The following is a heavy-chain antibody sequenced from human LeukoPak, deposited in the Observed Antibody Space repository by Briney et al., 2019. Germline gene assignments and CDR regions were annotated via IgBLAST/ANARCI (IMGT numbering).Heavy chain of an antibody. V-gene: IGHV1-46*01. CDR1: GYTFTSYFTTYY. D-gene: IGHD2-15*01. CDR3: ARASPYCSGGSCYSEYYFDY. J-gene: IGHJ4*02. CDR2: IDPSGGST. Sequence: GASVKVSCKASGYTFTSYFTTYYMHSMRQAPGQGLEWMGIIDPSGGSTSYAQKFQGRVTMTRDTSTSTVYMELSSLRSEDTAVYYCARASPYCSGGSCYSEYYFDYWGQGTLVTVSS.